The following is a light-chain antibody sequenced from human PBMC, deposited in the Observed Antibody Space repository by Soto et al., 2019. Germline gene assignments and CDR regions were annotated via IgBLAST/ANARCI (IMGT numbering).Light chain of an antibody. Sequence: QSVLTQPPSVSGAPGQRVTISCTGSSSNIGAGYDVHWYQQLPGTAPKLLIYGNNQRPSGVPDRFSGSKSGTSASLAISGLQSEDAADYYCAACDDSLNGLYVFGTGNKVNVL. V-gene: IGLV1-40*01. J-gene: IGLJ1*01. CDR1: SSNIGAGYD. CDR2: GNN. CDR3: AACDDSLNGLYV.